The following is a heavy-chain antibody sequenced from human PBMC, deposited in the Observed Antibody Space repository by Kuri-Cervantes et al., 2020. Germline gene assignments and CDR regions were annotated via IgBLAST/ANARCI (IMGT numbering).Heavy chain of an antibody. CDR1: GGSISSYY. V-gene: IGHV4-59*01. J-gene: IGHJ5*02. CDR2: IYYSGST. Sequence: SETLSLTCTVSGGSISSYYWSWIRQPPGKGLEWIGYIYYSGSTNYNPSLKSRVTISVDTSKNQFSLNLYSVTAEDTAVYYRARGIPAAPRSALDPWGQGTLVTVSS. D-gene: IGHD2-2*01. CDR3: ARGIPAAPRSALDP.